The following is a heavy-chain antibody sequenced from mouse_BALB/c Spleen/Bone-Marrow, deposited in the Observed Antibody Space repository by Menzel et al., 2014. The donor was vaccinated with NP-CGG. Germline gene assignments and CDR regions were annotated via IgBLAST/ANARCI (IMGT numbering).Heavy chain of an antibody. J-gene: IGHJ3*01. Sequence: VQRVESGAELAKPGASVKMSCKASGYTFTSYWMHWVKQRPGQGLEWIGYINPSTGYTEYNQKFKDKATLTADKSSSTAYMQLSSLTSEDSAVYYGAREGDYDGFAYWGQGTLVTVSA. CDR1: GYTFTSYW. V-gene: IGHV1-7*01. D-gene: IGHD2-4*01. CDR2: INPSTGYT. CDR3: AREGDYDGFAY.